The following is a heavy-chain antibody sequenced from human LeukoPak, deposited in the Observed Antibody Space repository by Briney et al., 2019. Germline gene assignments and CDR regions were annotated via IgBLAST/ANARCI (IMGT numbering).Heavy chain of an antibody. CDR1: GYSISSGYY. V-gene: IGHV4-38-2*01. J-gene: IGHJ4*02. CDR3: ASLGGLFGMSPFDY. D-gene: IGHD3-10*01. CDR2: IYHSGST. Sequence: SETLSLTCAVSGYSISSGYYWGWIRQPPGKGLEWIGSIYHSGSTYYNPSLKSRVTISVDTSKNQFSLKLSSVTAADTAVYYCASLGGLFGMSPFDYWGQGTLVTVSS.